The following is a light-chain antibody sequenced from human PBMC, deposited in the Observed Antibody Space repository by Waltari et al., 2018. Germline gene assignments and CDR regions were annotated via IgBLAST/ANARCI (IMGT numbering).Light chain of an antibody. V-gene: IGLV8-61*01. CDR3: LVYMGSGIWV. CDR1: PGSFSTTSY. CDR2: KTN. Sequence: QTVVTQEPSLSVSPGGTVTLTCALSPGSFSTTSYSRWYQQTPGQAPRTLVYKTNTRSSGVPDRFSGSILGNKVALTITGAQAEDESDYYCLVYMGSGIWVFGGGTNLTVL. J-gene: IGLJ3*02.